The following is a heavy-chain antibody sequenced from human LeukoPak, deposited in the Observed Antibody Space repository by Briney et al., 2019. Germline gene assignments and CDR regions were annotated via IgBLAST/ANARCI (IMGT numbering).Heavy chain of an antibody. CDR1: GGSFSGYY. D-gene: IGHD3-9*01. CDR3: ARGAPYYDILTGYYIPNRGFDY. CDR2: INHSGST. Sequence: TSETLSLTCAVYGGSFSGYYWSWIRQPPGKGLEWIGEINHSGSTNYNPSLKSRVTISVDTSKNQFSLKLSSVTAADTAVYYCARGAPYYDILTGYYIPNRGFDYWGQGTLVTVSS. V-gene: IGHV4-34*01. J-gene: IGHJ4*02.